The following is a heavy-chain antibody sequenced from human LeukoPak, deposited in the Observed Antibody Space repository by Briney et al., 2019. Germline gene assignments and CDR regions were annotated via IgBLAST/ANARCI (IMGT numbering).Heavy chain of an antibody. CDR2: ISYDGSNK. CDR3: ARGKVVAANVWFDP. V-gene: IGHV3-30-3*01. Sequence: TGGSLRLSCAASGFTFSSYAMHWVRQAPGKGLEWVAVISYDGSNKYYADSVKGRFTISRDNSKNTLYLQMNSLRAEDTAVYYCARGKVVAANVWFDPWGQGTLVTVSS. J-gene: IGHJ5*02. D-gene: IGHD2-15*01. CDR1: GFTFSSYA.